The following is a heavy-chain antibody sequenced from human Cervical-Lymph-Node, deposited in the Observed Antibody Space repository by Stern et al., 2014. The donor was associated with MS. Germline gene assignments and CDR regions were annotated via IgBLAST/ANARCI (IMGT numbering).Heavy chain of an antibody. CDR3: ARGSDGIRDY. CDR2: INHSGST. Sequence: QVQLQQWGAGLLKPSETLSLTCAVYGGSFSGYYWSWIRQPPGKGLEWIGEINHSGSTNYNPSLKSRVTISVDTSKNQFSLKLSSVTAADTAVYYCARGSDGIRDYWGQGTLVTVSS. J-gene: IGHJ4*02. D-gene: IGHD1-14*01. V-gene: IGHV4-34*01. CDR1: GGSFSGYY.